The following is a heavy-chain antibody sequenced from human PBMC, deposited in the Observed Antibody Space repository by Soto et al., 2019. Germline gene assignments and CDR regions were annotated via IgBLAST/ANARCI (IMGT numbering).Heavy chain of an antibody. D-gene: IGHD3-10*01. CDR3: ARGLSYYGSGSYAHYYYYGMDV. V-gene: IGHV3-53*01. CDR2: IYSGGST. CDR1: GFSVSRNY. Sequence: GALRLSSADAGFSVSRNYMSLVRQAPGKGLELVSVIYSGGSTYYADSVKGRFTISRDNSKNTLYLQMNSLRAEETAVYYCARGLSYYGSGSYAHYYYYGMDVWGQGTTVTVSS. J-gene: IGHJ6*02.